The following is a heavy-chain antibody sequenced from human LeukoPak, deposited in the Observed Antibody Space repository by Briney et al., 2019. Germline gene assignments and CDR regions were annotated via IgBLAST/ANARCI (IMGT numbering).Heavy chain of an antibody. Sequence: SETLSLTCAVYGGSFSGYCWSWIRQPPGKGLEWIGEINHSGSTNYNSSLKSRVTISVDTSKNQFSLKLSSVTAADTAVYYCARELRINVDPWGQGTLVTVSS. V-gene: IGHV4-34*01. CDR1: GGSFSGYC. CDR3: ARELRINVDP. J-gene: IGHJ5*02. CDR2: INHSGST. D-gene: IGHD3-3*01.